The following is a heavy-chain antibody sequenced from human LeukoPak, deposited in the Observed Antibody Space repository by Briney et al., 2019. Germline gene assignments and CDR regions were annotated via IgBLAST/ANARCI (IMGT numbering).Heavy chain of an antibody. CDR2: IDPGDSDN. CDR3: ARQRYDYSSGWYY. J-gene: IGHJ4*02. Sequence: GDSLNTSGKGSGYSFTSYWFGWVRQIPGKGLEWMGIIDPGDSDNRYSPSFQGQVTISADKSISTAYLQWSSLKASDTAMYYCARQRYDYSSGWYYWGQGTLVTVSS. CDR1: GYSFTSYW. V-gene: IGHV5-51*01. D-gene: IGHD6-19*01.